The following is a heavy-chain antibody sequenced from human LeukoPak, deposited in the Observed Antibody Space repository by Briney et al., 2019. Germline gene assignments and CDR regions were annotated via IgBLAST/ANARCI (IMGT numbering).Heavy chain of an antibody. D-gene: IGHD2-8*01. V-gene: IGHV3-21*01. CDR2: ISGSSSYT. Sequence: GGSLILPCAASGFSFSIYSMNWVRQAPGKGLEWVSSISGSSSYTYYADSVKGRFTISRDNAKNSLYLQMNSLRAEDTAAYYCARGDRLGYCTNGVCYPTDYWGQGTLVTVSS. CDR3: ARGDRLGYCTNGVCYPTDY. J-gene: IGHJ4*02. CDR1: GFSFSIYS.